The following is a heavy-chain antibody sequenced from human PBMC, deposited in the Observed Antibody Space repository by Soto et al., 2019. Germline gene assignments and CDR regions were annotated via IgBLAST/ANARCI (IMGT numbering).Heavy chain of an antibody. J-gene: IGHJ4*02. CDR1: GASISSRDYY. Sequence: SETLSLTCTVSGASISSRDYYWGWIRQTPGKGLEWIGNIDYNGVTYYNPSLKGRVTVSKDTSKNQFSLKVASVTAADTAIYYCGRVMIGTSRHTDPDYWGQGTQVTVSS. CDR3: GRVMIGTSRHTDPDY. V-gene: IGHV4-39*01. D-gene: IGHD2-8*01. CDR2: IDYNGVT.